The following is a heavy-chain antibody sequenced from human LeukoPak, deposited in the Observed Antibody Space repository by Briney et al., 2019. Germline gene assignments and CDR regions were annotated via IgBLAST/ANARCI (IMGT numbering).Heavy chain of an antibody. CDR1: GYSFTSYW. CDR3: ARGYDFWSGYLGCDY. V-gene: IGHV5-51*01. Sequence: GESLKISCKGSGYSFTSYWIGWVRQMPGKGLEWMGIIYPGDSDTRYSPSFQGQVTISADKSISTAYLQWSSLKASDTAMYYCARGYDFWSGYLGCDYWGQGTLVTVSS. J-gene: IGHJ4*02. D-gene: IGHD3-3*01. CDR2: IYPGDSDT.